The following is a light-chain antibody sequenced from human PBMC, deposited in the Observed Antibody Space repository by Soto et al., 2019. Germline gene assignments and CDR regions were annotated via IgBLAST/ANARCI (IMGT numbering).Light chain of an antibody. CDR3: QQYDGSPRT. J-gene: IGKJ1*01. CDR1: QSLNSNS. Sequence: EIVLTQSPGTLSVSPGERATLSCRASQSLNSNSLAWYQQKPGQAPRLLIYNAYNRASGIPDRFSGSRSGTDFTLTISRLEPEDFVVYHCQQYDGSPRTFGQGTKVEVK. CDR2: NAY. V-gene: IGKV3-20*01.